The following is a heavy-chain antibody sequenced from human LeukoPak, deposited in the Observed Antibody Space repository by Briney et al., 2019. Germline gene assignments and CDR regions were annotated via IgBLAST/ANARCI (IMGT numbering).Heavy chain of an antibody. CDR3: AKDRLWTYYDSSKNFDY. CDR2: ISSSGSTI. Sequence: LSLTCTVSGGSISSYYWSWTRQAPGKGLEWVSYISSSGSTIYYADSVKGRFTISRDNSKNTLYLQMNSLRAEDTAVYYCAKDRLWTYYDSSKNFDYWGQGTLVTVSS. CDR1: GGSISSYY. J-gene: IGHJ4*02. V-gene: IGHV3-11*01. D-gene: IGHD3-22*01.